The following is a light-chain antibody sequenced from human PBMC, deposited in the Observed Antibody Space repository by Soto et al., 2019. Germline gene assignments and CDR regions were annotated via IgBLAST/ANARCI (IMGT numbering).Light chain of an antibody. CDR3: ATWDDSLNGLV. J-gene: IGLJ3*02. CDR1: SSNIGSNF. Sequence: QSVLTQPPSASGTPGQRVTIPCSGSSSNIGSNFVNWYQQLPGTAPKLLMYNNNQRPSGVPGRFSGSKSGTSASLAISGLQSEDEADYHCATWDDSLNGLVFGGGTKVTVL. CDR2: NNN. V-gene: IGLV1-44*01.